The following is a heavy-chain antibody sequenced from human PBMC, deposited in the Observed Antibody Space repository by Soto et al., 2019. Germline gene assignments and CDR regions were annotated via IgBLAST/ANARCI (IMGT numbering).Heavy chain of an antibody. V-gene: IGHV1-18*01. D-gene: IGHD5-12*01. Sequence: GASLKVSCKASGYTFTNYGISWVRQAPGQGLEWMGWINAYNGNTKYAQKVQGRVTMTTDTSTSTAYMELRSLRSDDTAVYYCAREGVAPYYYYGMDVWGQGTPVTVSS. CDR3: AREGVAPYYYYGMDV. CDR2: INAYNGNT. CDR1: GYTFTNYG. J-gene: IGHJ6*02.